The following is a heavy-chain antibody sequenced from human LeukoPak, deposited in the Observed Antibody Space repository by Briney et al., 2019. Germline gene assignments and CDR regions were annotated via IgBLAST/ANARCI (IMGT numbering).Heavy chain of an antibody. V-gene: IGHV1-2*02. CDR3: ARDSEHTIFGVVIPFNY. Sequence: VASVKVSCKASGYTFTGYYMHWVRQAPGQGLEWMGWINPNSGGTNYAQKLQGRVTMTTDTSTSTAYMELRSLRSDDTAVYYCARDSEHTIFGVVIPFNYWGQGTLVTVSS. CDR1: GYTFTGYY. D-gene: IGHD3-3*01. J-gene: IGHJ4*02. CDR2: INPNSGGT.